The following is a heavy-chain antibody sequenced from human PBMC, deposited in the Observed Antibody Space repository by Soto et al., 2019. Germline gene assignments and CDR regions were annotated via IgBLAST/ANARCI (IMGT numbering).Heavy chain of an antibody. J-gene: IGHJ6*01. CDR3: ATLGTTVTTYYYYYGMDV. V-gene: IGHV1-69*13. Sequence: SVKVSFKSYRGPFSSYAIRLVRQAPGQGLEWMGGIIPIFGTANYAQKFQGRVTITADESTSTAYMELSRLRSEDTAVYYCATLGTTVTTYYYYYGMDVWGHGTTVTVSS. CDR2: IIPIFGTA. D-gene: IGHD4-17*01. CDR1: RGPFSSYA.